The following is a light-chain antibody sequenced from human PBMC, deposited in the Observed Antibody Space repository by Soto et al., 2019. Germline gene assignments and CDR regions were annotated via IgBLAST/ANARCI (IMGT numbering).Light chain of an antibody. CDR3: QQANSFPFT. CDR2: AAS. J-gene: IGKJ3*01. V-gene: IGKV1-12*01. CDR1: QGISSW. Sequence: DIQMTQSPSSVSASVGDRVTITCRASQGISSWLDWYQQKPGKAPKLLIYAASSLQSGVPSRFSGSGSGTDFTLTISSLQPEDFATYYCQQANSFPFTFGPVTKVDIK.